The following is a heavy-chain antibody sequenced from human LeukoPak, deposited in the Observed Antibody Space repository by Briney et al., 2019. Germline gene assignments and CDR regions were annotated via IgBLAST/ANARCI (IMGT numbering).Heavy chain of an antibody. CDR1: GYTFTSYG. J-gene: IGHJ6*02. V-gene: IGHV1-18*01. CDR3: ARGHIVVVPAARAVYYYCGMDV. CDR2: ISAYNGNT. D-gene: IGHD2-2*01. Sequence: ASVKVSCKASGYTFTSYGISWVRQAPGQGLEWMGWISAYNGNTNYAQKLQGRVTMTTDTSISTAYMELSSLRSEDTAVYYCARGHIVVVPAARAVYYYCGMDVWGQGTTVTVSS.